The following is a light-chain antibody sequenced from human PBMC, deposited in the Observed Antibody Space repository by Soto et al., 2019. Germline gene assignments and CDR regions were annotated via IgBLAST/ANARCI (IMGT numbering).Light chain of an antibody. CDR2: DTS. CDR3: LLSYSGAREV. Sequence: QSVVTQEPSLTVSPGGTVTLTCGSSTGDVTSGHYPYWFQQKPGQAPRTLIYDTSNKHSWTPARFSGSLLGGKAALTLSGAQPDDEAEYSCLLSYSGAREVFGGGTQLTVL. CDR1: TGDVTSGHY. J-gene: IGLJ2*01. V-gene: IGLV7-46*01.